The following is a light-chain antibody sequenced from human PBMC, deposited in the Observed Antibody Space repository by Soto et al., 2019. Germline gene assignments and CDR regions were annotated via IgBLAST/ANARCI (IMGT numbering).Light chain of an antibody. J-gene: IGLJ1*01. CDR1: SSDVGGYNY. V-gene: IGLV2-14*01. CDR2: EVS. CDR3: SSYTSSSPYV. Sequence: QSVLTQPASVSGSPGQSITISCTGTSSDVGGYNYVSSYQQHPGKAPKLLIYEVSNRPSGVSNRFSGSKSGNTASLPISGVQAEDEADYYCSSYTSSSPYVFGTGTKLTVL.